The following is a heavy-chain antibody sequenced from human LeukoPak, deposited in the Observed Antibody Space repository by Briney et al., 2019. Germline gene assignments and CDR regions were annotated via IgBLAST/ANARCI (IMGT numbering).Heavy chain of an antibody. V-gene: IGHV3-30*18. Sequence: GGSLRLSCAASGLTFSRFGMHRVRQAPGKGLDWVALISHDGSQRYYTDSVRGRFTISRDNSKNTLYLQMDSLRAEDTAVYYCAKGQNRNGGALAYWGQGTLVTVSS. CDR3: AKGQNRNGGALAY. CDR1: GLTFSRFG. CDR2: ISHDGSQR. D-gene: IGHD3-16*01. J-gene: IGHJ4*02.